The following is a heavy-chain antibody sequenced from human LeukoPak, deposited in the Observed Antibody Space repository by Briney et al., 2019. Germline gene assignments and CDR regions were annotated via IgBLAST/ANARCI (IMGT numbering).Heavy chain of an antibody. J-gene: IGHJ4*02. CDR3: AKRPSDYGDYVSYFDY. CDR2: ISDDGRRK. CDR1: GFSFISYG. V-gene: IGHV3-30*18. Sequence: PGGSRRLSWEASGFSFISYGMHWIRQAPGKGRGGGGVISDDGRRKDYADSVKGRFTISRDNSKDTLYLQMNSLRAEDTAVYYCAKRPSDYGDYVSYFDYWGQGTLVTVSS. D-gene: IGHD4-17*01.